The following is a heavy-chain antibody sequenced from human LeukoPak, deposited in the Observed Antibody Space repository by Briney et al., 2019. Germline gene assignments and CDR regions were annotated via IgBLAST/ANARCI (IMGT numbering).Heavy chain of an antibody. J-gene: IGHJ4*02. V-gene: IGHV3-7*05. CDR1: GFTFSTYW. D-gene: IGHD3-16*01. Sequence: PGGSLRLSCAASGFTFSTYWMGWVRQVPGKGLEGVANIKEDGSKQYYVDSVKGRFTISRDNAQNSLYLQMNSPRVEDSAVYYCARDGTRGGDFDYWGQGTLVTVSS. CDR3: ARDGTRGGDFDY. CDR2: IKEDGSKQ.